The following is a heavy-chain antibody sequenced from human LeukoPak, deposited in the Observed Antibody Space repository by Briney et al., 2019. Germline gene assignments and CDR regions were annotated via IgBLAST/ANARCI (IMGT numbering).Heavy chain of an antibody. CDR2: INAGNGNT. Sequence: ASVKVSCTASGYTFTSYAMHWVRQAPGQRLEWMGWINAGNGNTKYSQKFQGRVTITRDTSASTAYMELSSLRSEDTAVYYCASAYYYDSSGYYSFDYWGQGTLVTVSS. D-gene: IGHD3-22*01. CDR3: ASAYYYDSSGYYSFDY. J-gene: IGHJ4*02. CDR1: GYTFTSYA. V-gene: IGHV1-3*01.